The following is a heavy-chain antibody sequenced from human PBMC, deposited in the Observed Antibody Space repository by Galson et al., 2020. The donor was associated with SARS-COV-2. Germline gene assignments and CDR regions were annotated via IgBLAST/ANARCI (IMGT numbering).Heavy chain of an antibody. J-gene: IGHJ6*03. CDR3: AKGEDYYHYMEV. Sequence: QLGESLKISCVASGFTFSSYNMHWVRLAPGKGLEWVALTRYDGRNEYYADSLKGRFTVSRDNSKNTLYLQMNGLRPDDTAVYYCAKGEDYYHYMEVWGKGTTVTISS. CDR1: GFTFSSYN. CDR2: TRYDGRNE. V-gene: IGHV3-30*02.